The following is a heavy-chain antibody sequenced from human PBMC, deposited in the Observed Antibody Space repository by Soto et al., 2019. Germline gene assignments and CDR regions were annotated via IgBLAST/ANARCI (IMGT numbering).Heavy chain of an antibody. D-gene: IGHD6-19*01. Sequence: ASVKVSCKASGYTFTSYYMHWVRQAPGQGLEWMGIINPSGGSTNYAQKFQGRVTITADESTSTAYMELSSLRSEDTAVYYCARDIEFCTEVDGMSEVCYYYGMDVWGQGTTVTVSS. CDR3: ARDIEFCTEVDGMSEVCYYYGMDV. J-gene: IGHJ6*02. V-gene: IGHV1-46*01. CDR2: INPSGGST. CDR1: GYTFTSYY.